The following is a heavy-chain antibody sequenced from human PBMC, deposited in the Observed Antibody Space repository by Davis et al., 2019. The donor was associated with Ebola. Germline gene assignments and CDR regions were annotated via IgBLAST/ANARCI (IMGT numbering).Heavy chain of an antibody. CDR2: ISGDGGST. J-gene: IGHJ6*02. Sequence: GGSLRPSCPASGLTSDDYAMHCVRQAAGKGLEWVSLISGDGGSTYYADSVKGRFTISRDNSKNSLYLQMNSLRTEDTALYYCAKDIFRVFVVGCMGVWGQGTTVTVSS. D-gene: IGHD2-15*01. V-gene: IGHV3-43*02. CDR1: GLTSDDYA. CDR3: AKDIFRVFVVGCMGV.